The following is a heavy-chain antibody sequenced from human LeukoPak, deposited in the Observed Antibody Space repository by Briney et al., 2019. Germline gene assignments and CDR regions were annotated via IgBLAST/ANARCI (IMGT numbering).Heavy chain of an antibody. D-gene: IGHD1-26*01. V-gene: IGHV3-30*02. J-gene: IGHJ4*02. Sequence: GGSLRLSCAGSGFTFSAYGMHWVRQTPDKRLEWVAFIRFDESNKSYADSVKGRFTISRDNSMNTLYLQMNSLTAEDTAVYYCVKLFGRGTYLGVDWGQGTLVTVSS. CDR3: VKLFGRGTYLGVD. CDR2: IRFDESNK. CDR1: GFTFSAYG.